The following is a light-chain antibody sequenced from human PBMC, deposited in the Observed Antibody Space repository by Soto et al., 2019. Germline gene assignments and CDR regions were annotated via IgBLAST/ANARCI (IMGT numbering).Light chain of an antibody. CDR3: QQFNNYPRT. Sequence: GDRVTITCRASHEISSALAWYQQKPGRAPKLLIYDASKLQSGVPSRFSGSGYGTDFTLTISSLQPEDFATYSCQQFNNYPRTFGQGTKVEIK. CDR1: HEISSA. CDR2: DAS. V-gene: IGKV1D-13*01. J-gene: IGKJ1*01.